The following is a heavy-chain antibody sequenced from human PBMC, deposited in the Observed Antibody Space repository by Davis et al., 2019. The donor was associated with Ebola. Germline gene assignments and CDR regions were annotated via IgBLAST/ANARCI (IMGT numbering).Heavy chain of an antibody. CDR1: ELTFHRYA. CDR2: ISDSGDKT. V-gene: IGHV3-23*01. D-gene: IGHD6-6*01. J-gene: IGHJ4*02. Sequence: PGGSLRLSCVVSELTFHRYAMRWVRQAPGKGLEWVSTISDSGDKTYYADSVKGRFTISRDNSKNTLYLHMSSLRGEDTAVYYCAKDRSAPPYYFDYWGQGTLVIVSS. CDR3: AKDRSAPPYYFDY.